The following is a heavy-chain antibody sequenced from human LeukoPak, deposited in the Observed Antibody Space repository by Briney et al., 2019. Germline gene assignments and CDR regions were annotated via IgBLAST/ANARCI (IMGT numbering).Heavy chain of an antibody. V-gene: IGHV4-39*06. CDR1: GGSTSSRSYY. J-gene: IGHJ4*02. Sequence: SETLSLTCTFSGGSTSSRSYYWAWIRQPPGKGLEWIGYIYYSGSAYYNPSLKSRVTISVDTSKNQFPLKLSSVTAADTAVYYYARDPYGDDSIDYWGQGTLVTVSS. CDR2: IYYSGSA. CDR3: ARDPYGDDSIDY. D-gene: IGHD4-17*01.